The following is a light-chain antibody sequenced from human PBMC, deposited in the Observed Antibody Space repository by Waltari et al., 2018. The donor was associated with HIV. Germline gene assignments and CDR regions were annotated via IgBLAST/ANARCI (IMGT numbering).Light chain of an antibody. CDR2: EVS. CDR3: SSFAGNDFFV. J-gene: IGLJ2*01. CDR1: SNDIGLYNY. Sequence: QSALTQPPSASGSPGETVTLSCTGTSNDIGLYNYVSWFQQHPGKVPKLVMVEVSQRPSGVPDRFSGSKSGYTASLTVSGLQPDDEADYFCSSFAGNDFFVFGGGTRLTVL. V-gene: IGLV2-8*01.